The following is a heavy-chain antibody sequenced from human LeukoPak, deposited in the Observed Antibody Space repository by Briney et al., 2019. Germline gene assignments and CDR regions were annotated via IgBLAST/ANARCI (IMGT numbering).Heavy chain of an antibody. V-gene: IGHV3-23*01. J-gene: IGHJ4*02. D-gene: IGHD6-19*01. Sequence: GGSLRLSCAASGFTFRQYVMSWVRQAPGKGLEWVSLISGGGDSTYYADSVKGRFTISRDNSKNTLYLQMNSLRAEDTAVYYCAKERGGYSSGWTDYWGQGTLVTVSS. CDR3: AKERGGYSSGWTDY. CDR2: ISGGGDST. CDR1: GFTFRQYV.